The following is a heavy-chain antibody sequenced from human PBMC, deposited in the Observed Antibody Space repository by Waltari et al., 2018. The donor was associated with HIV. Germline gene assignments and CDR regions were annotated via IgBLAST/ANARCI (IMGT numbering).Heavy chain of an antibody. CDR2: IFSSGST. V-gene: IGHV4-39*01. D-gene: IGHD4-4*01. J-gene: IGHJ4*02. CDR3: ARRSPATVTPNEDY. Sequence: QLQLRESGPGLVKPWETLSLTCTVSGGSISSYPYYWGWTRQPPGKGLEWVGSIFSSGSTYYNPSFKSRVIISLDTSKNQFSLKLNSVTAADTAVYYCARRSPATVTPNEDYWGQGTLVTVSS. CDR1: GGSISSYPYY.